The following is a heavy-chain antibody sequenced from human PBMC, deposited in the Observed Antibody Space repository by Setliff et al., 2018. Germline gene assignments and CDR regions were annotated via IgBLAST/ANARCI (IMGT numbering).Heavy chain of an antibody. D-gene: IGHD3-22*01. Sequence: SVKVSCKASGGTFRSDGFNWVRQAPGHGLEWMGRVIPVFRTANYAQKFQGRVTISADESTRTAYMELSSPRFEDTALYYCARDTRDKFDTSGYYLSFDSWGQGTLVTVSS. J-gene: IGHJ4*02. CDR2: VIPVFRTA. V-gene: IGHV1-69*13. CDR1: GGTFRSDG. CDR3: ARDTRDKFDTSGYYLSFDS.